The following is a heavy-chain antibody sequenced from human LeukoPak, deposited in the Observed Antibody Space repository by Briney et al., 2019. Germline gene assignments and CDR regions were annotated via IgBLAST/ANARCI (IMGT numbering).Heavy chain of an antibody. CDR1: SDSISSSY. CDR2: IYYSGST. CDR3: ARGYCSSTICFQYFHH. V-gene: IGHV4-59*01. J-gene: IGHJ1*01. D-gene: IGHD2-2*01. Sequence: SETLSLTCTVSSDSISSSYWSWNRQPPGKGLEWIGYIYYSGSTNYNPSLKSRVAISVDTSKNQFSLKLNSVTAADTAVYYCARGYCSSTICFQYFHHWGQGTLVTVSS.